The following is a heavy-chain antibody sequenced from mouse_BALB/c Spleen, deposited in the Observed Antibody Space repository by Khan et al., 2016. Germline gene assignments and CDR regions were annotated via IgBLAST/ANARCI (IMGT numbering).Heavy chain of an antibody. CDR1: GFTFSIYA. D-gene: IGHD2-12*01. Sequence: EVELVESGGDLVKPGGSLKLSCAASGFTFSIYAMSWVGQTPDKRLEWVATISSGGRYTYYPDSVKGRFTISRDNAKNTLYLQMSSLKSEYTAMYYCARHGGYNYDYFIVYWGQGTSVTVSS. CDR3: ARHGGYNYDYFIVY. V-gene: IGHV5-6*01. J-gene: IGHJ4*01. CDR2: ISSGGRYT.